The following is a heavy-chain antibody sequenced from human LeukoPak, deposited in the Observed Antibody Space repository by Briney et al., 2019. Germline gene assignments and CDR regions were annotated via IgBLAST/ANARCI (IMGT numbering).Heavy chain of an antibody. CDR1: GGTFSSYA. Sequence: SVKVSCKASGGTFSSYAISWVRQAPGQGLEWMGGIIPIFGTANYARKFQGRVTITADESTSTAYMELSSLRSEDTAVYYCARASVRMGIAAAGNDYWGQGTLVTVSS. V-gene: IGHV1-69*13. D-gene: IGHD6-13*01. CDR2: IIPIFGTA. J-gene: IGHJ4*02. CDR3: ARASVRMGIAAAGNDY.